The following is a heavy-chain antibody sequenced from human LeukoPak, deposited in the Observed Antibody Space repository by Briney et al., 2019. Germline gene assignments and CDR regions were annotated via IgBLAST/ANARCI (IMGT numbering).Heavy chain of an antibody. Sequence: ASVKVSCKASGGTFSSYAISWVRQAPGQGLEWMGRIIPIFGTANYAQKFQGRVTITTDESTSTAYMELSSLRSGDTAVYYCAREGGYYDSSGYYLRWGQGTLVTVSS. CDR1: GGTFSSYA. CDR2: IIPIFGTA. CDR3: AREGGYYDSSGYYLR. J-gene: IGHJ4*02. V-gene: IGHV1-69*05. D-gene: IGHD3-22*01.